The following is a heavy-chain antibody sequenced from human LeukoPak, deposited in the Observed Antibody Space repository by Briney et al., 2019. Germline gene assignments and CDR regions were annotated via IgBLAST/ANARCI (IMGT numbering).Heavy chain of an antibody. D-gene: IGHD3-3*01. V-gene: IGHV3-15*01. Sequence: GGSLRLSCAASGFTFSNAWMSWVRQAPGKGLEWVGRIKSKTDGGTTDYAAPVKGRFTISRDDSKNTLYLQMNSLKTEDTAVYYCTTPNYDFWRGFDYWGQGTLVTVSS. CDR3: TTPNYDFWRGFDY. CDR2: IKSKTDGGTT. J-gene: IGHJ4*02. CDR1: GFTFSNAW.